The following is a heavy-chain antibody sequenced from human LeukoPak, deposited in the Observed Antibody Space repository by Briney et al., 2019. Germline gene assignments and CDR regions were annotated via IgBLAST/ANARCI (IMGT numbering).Heavy chain of an antibody. D-gene: IGHD3-22*01. CDR2: VYSSGST. CDR3: AGRLPYYYDSSGYGY. CDR1: GGSITRYY. Sequence: SETLSLTCSVSGGSITRYYWNWIRQPPGKGLEWIGYVYSSGSTNYNPSLKGRVTISVDTSKSQFSLKLSSVTAADTAVYYCAGRLPYYYDSSGYGYWGQGTLVTVSS. J-gene: IGHJ4*02. V-gene: IGHV4-59*12.